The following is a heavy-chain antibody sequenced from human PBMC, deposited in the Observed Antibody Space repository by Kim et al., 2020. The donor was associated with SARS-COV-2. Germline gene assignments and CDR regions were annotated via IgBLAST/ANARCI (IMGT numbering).Heavy chain of an antibody. Sequence: GGSLRLSCAASGFTFSSYWMSWVRQAPGKGLEWVANIKQDGSEKYYVDSVKGRFTISRDNAKNSLYLQMNSLRAEDTAVYYCATGGSGWYYYYGMDVWGQGPTVTVSS. CDR2: IKQDGSEK. V-gene: IGHV3-7*03. D-gene: IGHD6-19*01. CDR1: GFTFSSYW. CDR3: ATGGSGWYYYYGMDV. J-gene: IGHJ6*02.